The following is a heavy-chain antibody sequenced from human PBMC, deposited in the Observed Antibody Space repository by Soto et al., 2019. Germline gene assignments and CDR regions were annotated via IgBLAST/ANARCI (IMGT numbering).Heavy chain of an antibody. V-gene: IGHV5-51*01. Sequence: GESLKISCKGSGYSFTSYWIGWVRQMPGKGLEWMGIIYPGDSDTRYSPSFQGQVTISADKSISTAYLQWSSLKASDTAMYYCARHSPGSYSGYERAGYYYYGLDVWGQGTTVTVSS. CDR3: ARHSPGSYSGYERAGYYYYGLDV. J-gene: IGHJ6*02. D-gene: IGHD5-12*01. CDR2: IYPGDSDT. CDR1: GYSFTSYW.